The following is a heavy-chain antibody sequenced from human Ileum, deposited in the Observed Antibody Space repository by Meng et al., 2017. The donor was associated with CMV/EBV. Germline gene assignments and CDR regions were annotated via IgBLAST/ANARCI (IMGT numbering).Heavy chain of an antibody. V-gene: IGHV6-1*01. J-gene: IGHJ4*02. CDR2: TYYRSKWYK. CDR3: ARMRQIVGTTYFDY. D-gene: IGHD1-26*01. CDR1: GDSVPSHSAA. Sequence: SQTLSLTCAISGDSVPSHSAAWNWIRQSPSRGLEWLGRTYYRSKWYKEYAISVKSRVTINPDTSKNQFYLQLSSVTPEDTAVYYCARMRQIVGTTYFDYWGQGTLVTVSS.